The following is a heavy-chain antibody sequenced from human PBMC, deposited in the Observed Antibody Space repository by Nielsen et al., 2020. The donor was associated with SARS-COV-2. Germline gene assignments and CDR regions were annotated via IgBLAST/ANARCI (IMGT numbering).Heavy chain of an antibody. J-gene: IGHJ4*02. CDR2: ISSSSSYI. CDR1: GFTFSSYS. CDR3: ARDGGSQGFILLDY. D-gene: IGHD2-15*01. V-gene: IGHV3-21*01. Sequence: GESLKISCAASGFTFSSYSMNWVRQAPGKGLAWVSSISSSSSYIYYADSVKGRFTISRDNAKNSLYLQMNSLRAEDTAVYYCARDGGSQGFILLDYWGQGTLVTVSS.